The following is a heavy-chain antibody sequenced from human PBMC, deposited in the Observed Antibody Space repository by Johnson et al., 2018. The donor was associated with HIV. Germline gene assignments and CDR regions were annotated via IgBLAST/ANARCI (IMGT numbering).Heavy chain of an antibody. V-gene: IGHV3-9*01. J-gene: IGHJ3*02. D-gene: IGHD1-7*01. Sequence: VQLVESGGGMVQPGRSLRLSCAASGFSFDDYAMHWVRQAPGKGLEWVSGISWNSGSIGYADSVKGRFTISRDNAKNSLYLQMNSLRVEDTALYYCAKEMTVGTTTAFDIWGQGTMVSVSS. CDR3: AKEMTVGTTTAFDI. CDR1: GFSFDDYA. CDR2: ISWNSGSI.